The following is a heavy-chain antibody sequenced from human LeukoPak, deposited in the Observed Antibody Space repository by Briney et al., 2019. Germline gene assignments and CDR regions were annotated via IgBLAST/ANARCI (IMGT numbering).Heavy chain of an antibody. CDR2: ISYDGSNK. D-gene: IGHD3-16*01. Sequence: GGSLRLSCAASGFTFSIYGMHWVRQAPGKGLEWVAVISYDGSNKYYADSVKGRFTISRDNSKNTLYLQMNSLRAEDTAVYYCAKDGRGSLAWWGQGTLVTVSS. J-gene: IGHJ4*02. V-gene: IGHV3-30*18. CDR1: GFTFSIYG. CDR3: AKDGRGSLAW.